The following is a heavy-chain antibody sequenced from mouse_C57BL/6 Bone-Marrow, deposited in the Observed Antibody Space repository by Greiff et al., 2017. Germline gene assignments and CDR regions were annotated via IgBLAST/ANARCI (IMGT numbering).Heavy chain of an antibody. D-gene: IGHD1-1*01. CDR2: IRNKANNHAT. V-gene: IGHV6-6*01. Sequence: DVMLVESGGGLVQPGGSMKLSCAASGFTFSDAWMDWVRQSPEKGLEWVAEIRNKANNHATYYAESVKGRFTISRDDSKSSVYLQKNSLSAEDTGIYYCTRHYGSSCGGPWFAYWGQGTLVTVSA. J-gene: IGHJ3*01. CDR3: TRHYGSSCGGPWFAY. CDR1: GFTFSDAW.